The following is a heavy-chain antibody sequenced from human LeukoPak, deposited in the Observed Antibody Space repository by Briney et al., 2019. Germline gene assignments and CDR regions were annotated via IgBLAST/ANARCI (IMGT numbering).Heavy chain of an antibody. V-gene: IGHV3-23*01. J-gene: IGHJ4*02. D-gene: IGHD4-17*01. CDR3: AKETTFYGDLDY. CDR2: IGGSDDDT. Sequence: GGSLRLSCAASGFSISTYAMTWVRQAPGKGLEWVSAIGGSDDDTYYVDSVKGRFTISRDNSKNTLYLLMNNLRVEDTAICYCAKETTFYGDLDYWGRGTLVTVSS. CDR1: GFSISTYA.